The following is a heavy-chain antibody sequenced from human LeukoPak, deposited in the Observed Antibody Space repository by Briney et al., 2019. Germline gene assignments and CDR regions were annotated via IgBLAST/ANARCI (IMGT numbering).Heavy chain of an antibody. CDR1: GFTFRSYW. CDR3: ARGVYYYDSSGYYYF. D-gene: IGHD3-22*01. CDR2: INHSGST. J-gene: IGHJ4*02. Sequence: PGGSLRLSCAASGFTFRSYWMSWIRQPPGKGLEWIGEINHSGSTNYNPSLKSRVTISVDTSKNQFSLKLSSVTAADTAVYYCARGVYYYDSSGYYYFGGQGTLVTVSS. V-gene: IGHV4-34*01.